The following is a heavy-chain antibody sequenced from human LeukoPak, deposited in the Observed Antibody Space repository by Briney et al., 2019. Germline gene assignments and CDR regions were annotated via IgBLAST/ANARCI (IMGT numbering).Heavy chain of an antibody. CDR3: ARDGYCSSTSCFDFDY. V-gene: IGHV3-48*04. D-gene: IGHD2-2*03. J-gene: IGHJ4*02. CDR1: GFTFSSYS. Sequence: GGSLRLSCAASGFTFSSYSMNWVRQAPGKGLEWVSYISSSSSTIYYADSVKGRFTISRDNAKNSLYLQMNSLRAEDTAVYYCARDGYCSSTSCFDFDYWGLGTLVTVSS. CDR2: ISSSSSTI.